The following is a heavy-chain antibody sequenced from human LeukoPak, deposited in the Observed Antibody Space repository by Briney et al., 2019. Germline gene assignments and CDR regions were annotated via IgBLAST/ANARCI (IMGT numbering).Heavy chain of an antibody. Sequence: ASVKVSCTVSGYSLSELSMHWVRQAPGKGLEWMGGFDPEYSETLHAPKFQGRVTLTEDTSTDIAYMELSSLTSDDTAIYYCATDAYTDTSDYAAVYWGQGSLVTVSS. D-gene: IGHD4-17*01. V-gene: IGHV1-24*01. J-gene: IGHJ4*02. CDR3: ATDAYTDTSDYAAVY. CDR2: FDPEYSET. CDR1: GYSLSELS.